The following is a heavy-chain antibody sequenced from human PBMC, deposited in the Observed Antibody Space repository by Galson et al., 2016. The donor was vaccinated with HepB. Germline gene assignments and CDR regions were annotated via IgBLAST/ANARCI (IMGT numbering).Heavy chain of an antibody. CDR2: INDSGST. J-gene: IGHJ4*02. D-gene: IGHD1-14*01. CDR1: GGSFSGYY. V-gene: IGHV4-34*01. CDR3: ARAGFYNLDN. Sequence: ETLSLTCAVYGGSFSGYYWSWIRQPPGKGLEWIGEINDSGSTNYNPSLKSRVIISVDTSKNQLSLNVDSVTAADTAVYYCARAGFYNLDNWGQGTLVAVSA.